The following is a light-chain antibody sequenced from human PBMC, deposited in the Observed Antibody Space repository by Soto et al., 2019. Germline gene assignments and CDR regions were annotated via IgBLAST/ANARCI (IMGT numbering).Light chain of an antibody. J-gene: IGLJ1*01. CDR1: SSDVGGYNY. V-gene: IGLV2-14*03. CDR2: DVN. Sequence: QSALTQPASVSGSPGQSITISCTGTSSDVGGYNYVSWYQHHPGKAPKLLIYDVNSRPSGVSDRFSGSKSGNTASLTISGLQAEDEADYYCSSYTSSSTKVFGTGTKVTVL. CDR3: SSYTSSSTKV.